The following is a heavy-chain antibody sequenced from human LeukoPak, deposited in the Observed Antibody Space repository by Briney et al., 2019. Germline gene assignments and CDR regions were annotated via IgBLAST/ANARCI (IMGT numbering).Heavy chain of an antibody. CDR2: ISGSGDSR. J-gene: IGHJ6*02. CDR3: AKGVTTVRIYYHGMDV. Sequence: SGGSLRLSCIASGFAFNSYEMNWVRQAPGKGLEWVSLISGSGDSRYYADSVKGRFTISRDNAKNTLWLQMNSLRAEDTAVYYCAKGVTTVRIYYHGMDVWGQGTTVTVSS. CDR1: GFAFNSYE. V-gene: IGHV3-23*01. D-gene: IGHD4-17*01.